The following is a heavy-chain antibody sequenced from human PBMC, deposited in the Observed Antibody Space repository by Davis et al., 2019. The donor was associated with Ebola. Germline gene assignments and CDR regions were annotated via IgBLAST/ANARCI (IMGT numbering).Heavy chain of an antibody. CDR1: GYSFTSYW. J-gene: IGHJ6*02. CDR2: IYPGDSDT. V-gene: IGHV5-51*01. D-gene: IGHD2-2*02. CDR3: ARHSTPYCSSTSCYNGMDV. Sequence: GESLKISCKGSGYSFTSYWIGWVRQMPGKGLEWMGIIYPGDSDTRYSPSFQGQVTISADKSITTAYLQWSSLKASDTAMYYCARHSTPYCSSTSCYNGMDVWGQGTTVTVSS.